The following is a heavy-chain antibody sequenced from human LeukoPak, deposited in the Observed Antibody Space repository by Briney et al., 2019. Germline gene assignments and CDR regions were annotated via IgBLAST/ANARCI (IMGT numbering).Heavy chain of an antibody. CDR3: ARAVQQWPNN. CDR2: IKEDGSEK. D-gene: IGHD6-19*01. J-gene: IGHJ4*02. Sequence: GGSLRLSCEASGFTFSSYWMSWVRQAPGKGLEWVANIKEDGSEKYYVDSVKGRFTISRDNAKNSLYLQMNSLRAEDTAVYYCARAVQQWPNNWGQGTLVTVSS. V-gene: IGHV3-7*01. CDR1: GFTFSSYW.